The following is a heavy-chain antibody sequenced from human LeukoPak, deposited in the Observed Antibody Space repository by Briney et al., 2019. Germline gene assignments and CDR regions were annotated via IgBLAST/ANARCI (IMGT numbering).Heavy chain of an antibody. Sequence: GGSLRLSCAASGFTFSTYSMIWLRQAPGKGREWVGNIIQDGSETKSVDSVKGRFTICRDNAKNSLYLELSSLRAEDTAVYYCARGDGYYYNFYDWGQGSLLTVSS. V-gene: IGHV3-7*04. D-gene: IGHD5-24*01. CDR1: GFTFSTYS. J-gene: IGHJ4*02. CDR3: ARGDGYYYNFYD. CDR2: IIQDGSET.